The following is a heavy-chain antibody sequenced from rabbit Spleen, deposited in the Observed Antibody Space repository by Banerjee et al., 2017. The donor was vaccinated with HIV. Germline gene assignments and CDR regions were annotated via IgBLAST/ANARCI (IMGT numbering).Heavy chain of an antibody. D-gene: IGHD4-2*01. CDR3: ARDSAGREDFNL. CDR1: GLDLSSRYW. CDR2: IDVAKYGTT. V-gene: IGHV1S45*01. Sequence: QEQLVESGGDLVKPGASLTLTCKASGLDLSSRYWICWVRQAPGKGLEWITCIDVAKYGTTYYTSWAKGRFTISKTSSTTVTLHMSSLTVADTATYFCARDSAGREDFNLWGPGTLVTVS. J-gene: IGHJ4*01.